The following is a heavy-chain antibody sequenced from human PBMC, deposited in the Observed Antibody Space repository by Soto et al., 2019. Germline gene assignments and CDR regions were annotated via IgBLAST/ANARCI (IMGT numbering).Heavy chain of an antibody. CDR1: GGSISSSSYY. J-gene: IGHJ4*02. V-gene: IGHV4-39*01. Sequence: SETLSLTCTVSGGSISSSSYYWGWIRQPPGKGLEWIGSIYYSGSTYYNPSLKSRVTISVDTSKNQFSLKLSSVTAADTAVYYCARQNWGCSGGSCYSTYFDYWGQGTLVTVSS. CDR2: IYYSGST. CDR3: ARQNWGCSGGSCYSTYFDY. D-gene: IGHD2-15*01.